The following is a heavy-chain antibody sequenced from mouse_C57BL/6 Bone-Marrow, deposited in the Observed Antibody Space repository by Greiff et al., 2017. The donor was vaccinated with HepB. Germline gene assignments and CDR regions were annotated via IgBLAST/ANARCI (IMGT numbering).Heavy chain of an antibody. Sequence: QVQLQQSGAELARPGASVKMSCKASGYTFTSYTMHWVKQRPGQGLEWIGYINPSSGYTKYNQKFKDKATLTADKSSSTAYMQLSSLTSEDSAVYYCARRGLLAWFADWGQGTLVTVSA. D-gene: IGHD3-1*01. CDR3: ARRGLLAWFAD. J-gene: IGHJ3*01. CDR1: GYTFTSYT. CDR2: INPSSGYT. V-gene: IGHV1-4*01.